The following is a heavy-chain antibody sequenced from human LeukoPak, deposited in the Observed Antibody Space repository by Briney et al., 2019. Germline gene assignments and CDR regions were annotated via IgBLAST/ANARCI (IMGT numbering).Heavy chain of an antibody. V-gene: IGHV3-43*01. CDR3: ASRYFDWPY. Sequence: PGGSLRLSCAASGFTFGDYTMHWVRQAPGKGLEWVSLITWAGGSTYYADSVKGRFTISRDNAKNSLSLQMNSLRAEDTAVYYCASRYFDWPYWGQGTLVTVSS. CDR2: ITWAGGST. J-gene: IGHJ4*02. D-gene: IGHD3-9*01. CDR1: GFTFGDYT.